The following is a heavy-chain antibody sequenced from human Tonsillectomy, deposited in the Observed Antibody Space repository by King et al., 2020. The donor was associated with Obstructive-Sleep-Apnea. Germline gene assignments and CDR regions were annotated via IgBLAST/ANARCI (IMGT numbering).Heavy chain of an antibody. CDR3: ARDFSGDVRGVSTSFDY. J-gene: IGHJ4*02. V-gene: IGHV3-21*01. CDR1: GFTFSSYS. CDR2: ISRSISYI. D-gene: IGHD3-10*01. Sequence: VQLVESGGGLVKPGGSLRLFCAASGFTFSSYSMNWVRQAPGKGLAGGSSISRSISYIYYADSLKGRFTTSRDNAKNSLYLQMNSLRAEDTAVYYCARDFSGDVRGVSTSFDYWGQGTLVTVSS.